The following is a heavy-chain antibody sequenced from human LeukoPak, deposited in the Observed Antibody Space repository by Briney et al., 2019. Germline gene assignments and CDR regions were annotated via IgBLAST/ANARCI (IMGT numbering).Heavy chain of an antibody. CDR3: ASAGYSSSGSGEPE. D-gene: IGHD6-19*01. CDR1: GFTFSSYG. CDR2: IWYDGSNK. V-gene: IGHV3-33*01. J-gene: IGHJ4*02. Sequence: GGSLRLSCAASGFTFSSYGMHWVRPAPAKGLAWVAVIWYDGSNKYYADSVKGRFTISRDNFKNTLYLQMNSLRAEDTAVYYGASAGYSSSGSGEPEWGQGTVVIVTA.